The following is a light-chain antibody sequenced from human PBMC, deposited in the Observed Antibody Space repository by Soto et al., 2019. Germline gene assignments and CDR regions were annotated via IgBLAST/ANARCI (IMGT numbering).Light chain of an antibody. Sequence: QSVLTQPPSASGTPGQTVAISCSGSNSNIGSNTVNWYQLFPGTAPKLLIYDNNQRLSGVPDRFSGSKSDTSASLAISGLLSDDESDYYCAAWDDSLNGWVFGGGTKLTVL. J-gene: IGLJ3*02. CDR1: NSNIGSNT. CDR2: DNN. CDR3: AAWDDSLNGWV. V-gene: IGLV1-44*01.